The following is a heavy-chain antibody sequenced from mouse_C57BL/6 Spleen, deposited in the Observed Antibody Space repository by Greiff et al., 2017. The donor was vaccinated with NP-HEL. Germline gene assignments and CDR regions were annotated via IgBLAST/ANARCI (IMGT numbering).Heavy chain of an antibody. Sequence: QVQLKESGAELARPGASVKMSCKASGYTFTSYTMHWVKQRPGQGLEWIGYINPSSGYTKYNQKFKDKATLTADKSSSTAYMQLSSLTSEDSAVYYCARALDYFDYWGQGTTLTVSS. CDR2: INPSSGYT. V-gene: IGHV1-4*01. CDR1: GYTFTSYT. D-gene: IGHD4-1*01. CDR3: ARALDYFDY. J-gene: IGHJ2*01.